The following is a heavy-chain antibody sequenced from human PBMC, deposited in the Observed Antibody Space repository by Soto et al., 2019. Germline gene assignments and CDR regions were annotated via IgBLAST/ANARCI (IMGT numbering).Heavy chain of an antibody. Sequence: AGGFLRLCCSASGFTFSNFAMHWVRQAPGKGLEYVSTIYANGVTTKYADSVKGRFTISRDNSKNTLYLQMSSLRGEDTAVYYCVKDLSESSSFDYWGQGTLVTVSS. D-gene: IGHD1-26*01. CDR2: IYANGVTT. CDR1: GFTFSNFA. CDR3: VKDLSESSSFDY. V-gene: IGHV3-64D*08. J-gene: IGHJ4*02.